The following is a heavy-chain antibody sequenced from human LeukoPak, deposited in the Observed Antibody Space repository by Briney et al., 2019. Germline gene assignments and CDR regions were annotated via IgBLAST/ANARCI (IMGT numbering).Heavy chain of an antibody. Sequence: SQTLSLPCAISGDSVSNNRASWGWIRQSPSRGLEWLGRTYYRSQWFDDYRPSVRSRITINPDTSKNQFSLQMNSVTPEDTAVYYCVRIRGLGLFDYWGQGTLVTVSS. CDR1: GDSVSNNRAS. CDR3: VRIRGLGLFDY. D-gene: IGHD1-26*01. J-gene: IGHJ4*02. CDR2: TYYRSQWFD. V-gene: IGHV6-1*01.